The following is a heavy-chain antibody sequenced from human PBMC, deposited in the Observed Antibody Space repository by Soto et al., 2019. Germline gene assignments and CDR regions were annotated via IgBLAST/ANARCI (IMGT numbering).Heavy chain of an antibody. Sequence: GGSLRLSCAASEFTFDNYGLSWVRQLPGKGLVWVSGINWNGGSTGYADSVKGRFTISRDNAKNSLYLQMNSLRAEDTALYHCARDRYCSGGSCNDAFDIWGQGTMVTVSS. CDR3: ARDRYCSGGSCNDAFDI. J-gene: IGHJ3*02. CDR2: INWNGGST. V-gene: IGHV3-20*01. D-gene: IGHD2-15*01. CDR1: EFTFDNYG.